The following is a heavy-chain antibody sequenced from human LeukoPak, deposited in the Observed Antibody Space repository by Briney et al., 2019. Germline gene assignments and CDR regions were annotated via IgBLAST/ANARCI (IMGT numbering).Heavy chain of an antibody. V-gene: IGHV1-18*01. CDR3: ARAGGYCGSTSCYSGYYYFFMDV. J-gene: IGHJ6*03. CDR2: VSAYNGNT. CDR1: GYTFTSYG. D-gene: IGHD2-2*01. Sequence: ASVKVSCKASGYTFTSYGISWVRQAPGQGLEWMGWVSAYNGNTNYAQKLQGRVTMTTDTSTSTAYMELRSQRSDDTAVYYCARAGGYCGSTSCYSGYYYFFMDVWGKGTTVTVSS.